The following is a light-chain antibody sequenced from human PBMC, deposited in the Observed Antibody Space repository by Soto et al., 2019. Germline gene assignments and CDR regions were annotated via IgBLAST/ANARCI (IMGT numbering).Light chain of an antibody. CDR3: QQYGSSPRVT. CDR2: GAS. Sequence: EIVLTQSPGTWSLSPGERATLSCRASQSVSSDYLAWYQQKPGQAPRLLIYGASIRATGIPDRFSGNGSGTHSTLTISRLEPEDFAVYYIQQYGSSPRVTFGGGTKVEIK. V-gene: IGKV3-20*01. J-gene: IGKJ4*01. CDR1: QSVSSDY.